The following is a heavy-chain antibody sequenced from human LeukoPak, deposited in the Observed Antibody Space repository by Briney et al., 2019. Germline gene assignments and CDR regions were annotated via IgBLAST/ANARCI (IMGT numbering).Heavy chain of an antibody. CDR3: TTDPFYDSAGFAF. CDR2: IETKAHGGTT. V-gene: IGHV3-15*07. CDR1: GFSFSDAW. D-gene: IGHD5/OR15-5a*01. Sequence: GGSLRLSCAASGFSFSDAWMNWVRQAPGKGLEWVGRIETKAHGGTTNYAAPVKGRFTISRDDSKNTLYLQMNSLKTEDTATYYCTTDPFYDSAGFAFWGQGTLVTVS. J-gene: IGHJ4*02.